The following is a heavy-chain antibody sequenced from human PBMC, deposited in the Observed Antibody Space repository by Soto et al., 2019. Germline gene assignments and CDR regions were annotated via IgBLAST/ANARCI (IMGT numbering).Heavy chain of an antibody. CDR1: GFSLSSTRMA. CDR2: IYWDDDK. V-gene: IGHV2-5*02. CDR3: AHIVVAGLGYYFDY. Sequence: QITLKESGPTLVKPTQTLTLTCTFSGFSLSSTRMAVGWIRQPPGKALEWLALIYWDDDKRYSPFLKSRLTIPQDTSKNQVGLTMSNMDPVDTARYYCAHIVVAGLGYYFDYWGQGTLVTVSS. J-gene: IGHJ4*02. D-gene: IGHD6-19*01.